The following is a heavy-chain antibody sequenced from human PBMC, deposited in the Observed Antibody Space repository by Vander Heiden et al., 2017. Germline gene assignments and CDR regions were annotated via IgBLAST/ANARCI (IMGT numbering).Heavy chain of an antibody. CDR2: IWYDGSNK. Sequence: QVQLVESGGGVVQPGRSLRLSCAASGFTFRSYGMHWVRQAPGKGLGWVAVIWYDGSNKYYADSVKGRFTISRDNSKNTLYLQMNSLRAEDTAVYYCARVGPGYSSSWYRWYFDYWGQGTLVTVSS. CDR1: GFTFRSYG. V-gene: IGHV3-33*01. D-gene: IGHD6-13*01. J-gene: IGHJ4*02. CDR3: ARVGPGYSSSWYRWYFDY.